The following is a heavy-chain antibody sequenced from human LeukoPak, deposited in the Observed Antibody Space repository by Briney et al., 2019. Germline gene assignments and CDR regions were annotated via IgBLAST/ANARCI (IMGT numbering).Heavy chain of an antibody. Sequence: SETLSLTCSVSGDSVNSNTYYWGWIRQSPGRGLEWIGNVYYSGTTYYNPSLESRVTISTDPSRNQFSLRLNSVTVADTAIYYCARQGSFYYYYYMDVWGKGTAVTVSS. CDR3: ARQGSFYYYYYMDV. J-gene: IGHJ6*03. D-gene: IGHD3-10*01. CDR2: VYYSGTT. CDR1: GDSVNSNTYY. V-gene: IGHV4-39*01.